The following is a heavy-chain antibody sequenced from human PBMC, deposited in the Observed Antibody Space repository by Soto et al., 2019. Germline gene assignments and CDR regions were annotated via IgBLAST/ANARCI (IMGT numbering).Heavy chain of an antibody. J-gene: IGHJ3*02. CDR3: ARGRSVVYDFWSGPKDAFEI. D-gene: IGHD3-3*01. CDR2: MSPNSGNT. V-gene: IGHV1-8*01. Sequence: ASVKVSCKASGYTFTSYDINWVRQATGQGLVWMGWMSPNSGNTGYAQKFQGRVTMTRNTSISTAYMELSSLRSEDTAVYYCARGRSVVYDFWSGPKDAFEIWGQGTLVSGSS. CDR1: GYTFTSYD.